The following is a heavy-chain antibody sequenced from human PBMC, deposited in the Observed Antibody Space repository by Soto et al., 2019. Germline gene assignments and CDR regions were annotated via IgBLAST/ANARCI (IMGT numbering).Heavy chain of an antibody. J-gene: IGHJ4*02. Sequence: GCMRLSCSASRFHFSSYAMHWVRQAPGKGLEYVSSISSNGGSTYYADSVKGRFTISRDNSKNTLYLQMSSLRAEDTAVYYCVKDFCPVVVTACCFDCWGQRTLVTVSS. D-gene: IGHD2-21*02. CDR2: ISSNGGST. CDR3: VKDFCPVVVTACCFDC. CDR1: RFHFSSYA. V-gene: IGHV3-64D*06.